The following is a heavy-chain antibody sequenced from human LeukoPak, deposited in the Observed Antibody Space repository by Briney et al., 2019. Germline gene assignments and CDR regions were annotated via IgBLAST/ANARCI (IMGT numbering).Heavy chain of an antibody. Sequence: SETLSLTCTVSGGSISSSSYYWSWIRQPPGKGLEWIGYIYYIGGTNYNPSLKSRVTISVDTSKNQFSLKLSSVTAADTAVYYCARHASWSAGTYYFDYWGQGTLVTVSS. D-gene: IGHD1-1*01. CDR1: GGSISSSSYY. CDR3: ARHASWSAGTYYFDY. CDR2: IYYIGGT. V-gene: IGHV4-61*05. J-gene: IGHJ4*02.